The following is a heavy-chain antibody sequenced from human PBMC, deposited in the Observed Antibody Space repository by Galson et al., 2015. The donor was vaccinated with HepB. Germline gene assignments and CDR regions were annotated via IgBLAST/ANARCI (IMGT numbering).Heavy chain of an antibody. Sequence: LSLTCAVYGGSFSGYYWSWIRQPPGKGLEWIGEINHSGSTNYNPSLKSRVTISVDTSKNQFSLKLSSVTAADTAVYYCARRAIVPAAMRGADYWGQGTLVTVSS. CDR3: ARRAIVPAAMRGADY. V-gene: IGHV4-34*01. CDR2: INHSGST. D-gene: IGHD2-2*01. CDR1: GGSFSGYY. J-gene: IGHJ4*02.